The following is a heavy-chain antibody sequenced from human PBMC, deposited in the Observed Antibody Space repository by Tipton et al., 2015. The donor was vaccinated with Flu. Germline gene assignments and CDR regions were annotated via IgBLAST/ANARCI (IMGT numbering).Heavy chain of an antibody. Sequence: TLSLTCTVSGDSISTTIYYWGWVRQPPGKGLEWIGSIYYSGTTYYNPSLKSRVTISVDSSKNEFSLTLASLTAADTAVYYCARYTSSWDPPRDWGQGTLVTVSS. V-gene: IGHV4-39*07. CDR2: IYYSGTT. D-gene: IGHD6-13*01. CDR3: ARYTSSWDPPRD. J-gene: IGHJ1*01. CDR1: GDSISTTIYY.